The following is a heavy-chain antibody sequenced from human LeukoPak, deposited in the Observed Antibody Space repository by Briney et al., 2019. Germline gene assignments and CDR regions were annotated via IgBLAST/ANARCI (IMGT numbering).Heavy chain of an antibody. CDR2: ISGNNDDT. Sequence: GASVKVSCKASGYTFTTFGISWVRQAPGQGLEWMGWISGNNDDTNYAQNLQGRVTMTRDTSISTAYMELSRLRSDDTAVYYCARGRLLAAKYYFDYWGQGTLVTVSS. V-gene: IGHV1-18*01. D-gene: IGHD2/OR15-2a*01. J-gene: IGHJ4*02. CDR3: ARGRLLAAKYYFDY. CDR1: GYTFTTFG.